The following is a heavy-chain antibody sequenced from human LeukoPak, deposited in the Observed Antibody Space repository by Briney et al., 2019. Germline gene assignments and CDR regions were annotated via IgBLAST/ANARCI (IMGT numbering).Heavy chain of an antibody. J-gene: IGHJ2*01. D-gene: IGHD6-13*01. CDR1: GGSFSGYY. CDR3: ARRHYSSRRYFDL. CDR2: INHSGST. Sequence: SETLSLTCAVYGGSFSGYYWSWIRQPPGKGLEWIGEINHSGSTNYNPSLKSRVTISVDTSKNQFSLKLSSVTAADTAVYYCARRHYSSRRYFDLWGRGTLVTVSS. V-gene: IGHV4-34*01.